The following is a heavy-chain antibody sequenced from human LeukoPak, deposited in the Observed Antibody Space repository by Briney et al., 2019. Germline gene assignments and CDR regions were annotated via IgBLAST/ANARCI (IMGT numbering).Heavy chain of an antibody. CDR2: IGGTDGST. J-gene: IGHJ4*02. CDR3: AKRDSSGSYPYYFDS. Sequence: GGSLRLSCAASGFTFSNYAMSWVPQAPGKGLEWVSAIGGTDGSTYYSDSVKGRFTISRDNSKNTLYLQMNSLRAEDTAMYYCAKRDSSGSYPYYFDSWGQGTLVTVSS. V-gene: IGHV3-23*01. D-gene: IGHD3-22*01. CDR1: GFTFSNYA.